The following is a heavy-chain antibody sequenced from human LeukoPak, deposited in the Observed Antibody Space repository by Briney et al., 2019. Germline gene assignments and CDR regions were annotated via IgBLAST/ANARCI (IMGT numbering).Heavy chain of an antibody. Sequence: NSGGSLRLSCATSGFTFNLAWMSWVRQAPGKGLEWVGRIKRNTQGATTDYAAAVKGRFTISRDDSKSTLYLQMNSLEIEDTGVYYCTTHPGYESYWGQGTLVTVSS. J-gene: IGHJ4*02. V-gene: IGHV3-15*01. D-gene: IGHD2-15*01. CDR3: TTHPGYESY. CDR1: GFTFNLAW. CDR2: IKRNTQGATT.